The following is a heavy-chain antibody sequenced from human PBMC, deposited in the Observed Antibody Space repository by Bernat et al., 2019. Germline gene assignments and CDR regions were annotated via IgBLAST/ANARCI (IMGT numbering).Heavy chain of an antibody. CDR3: ARDLRGGWFGELSAWCDP. J-gene: IGHJ5*02. Sequence: EGQLLESGGGLVQPGGSLRLSCAASGFTFSSYAMTWVRQAPGKGLEWVSAISGSGGNTYYADSVKGRFTISRDNSKNTLYLQMNSLRAEDSAVYYCARDLRGGWFGELSAWCDPWGQGTLVTVSS. CDR2: ISGSGGNT. CDR1: GFTFSSYA. D-gene: IGHD3-10*01. V-gene: IGHV3-23*01.